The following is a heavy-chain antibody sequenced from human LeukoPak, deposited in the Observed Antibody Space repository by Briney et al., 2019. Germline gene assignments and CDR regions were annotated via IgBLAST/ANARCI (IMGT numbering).Heavy chain of an antibody. CDR2: INPNSGGT. V-gene: IGHV1-2*06. D-gene: IGHD3-10*01. CDR1: GYTFTGYY. Sequence: ASVKVSCKASGYTFTGYYMHWVRQAPGQGLEWMGRINPNSGGTNYAQKFQGRVTMIRDTSISTVYMELSRLRSDDTAVYYCARDSSGLWFGELCDYWGQGTLVTVSS. J-gene: IGHJ4*02. CDR3: ARDSSGLWFGELCDY.